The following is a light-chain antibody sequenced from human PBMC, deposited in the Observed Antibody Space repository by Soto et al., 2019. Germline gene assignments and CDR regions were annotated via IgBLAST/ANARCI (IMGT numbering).Light chain of an antibody. J-gene: IGLJ1*01. CDR3: AAWDDSLHGYV. CDR1: RSNIGTNT. Sequence: QSVLTQAPSASATPGQRVTISCSGGRSNIGTNTVNWYQQLPGMAPKLLIYNKNQRPSGVPDRFSGSKSGTSASLAISGLQSEDEADYYCAAWDDSLHGYVFGTGTRSPS. CDR2: NKN. V-gene: IGLV1-44*01.